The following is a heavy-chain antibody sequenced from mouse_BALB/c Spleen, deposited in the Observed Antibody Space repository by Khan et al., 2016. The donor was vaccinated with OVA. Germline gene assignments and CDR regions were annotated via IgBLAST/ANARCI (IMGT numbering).Heavy chain of an antibody. Sequence: EVELVESGGDLVKPGGSLKLSCAASGFTFSDYGMSWVRQTPEKRLEWVATISSGGSFTYYLDSVKGRFTIFRASAKNTLYLHMSSLRSEDTAMYYCTRTPGYYGSNYFDQWGQGTSLTVSS. CDR1: GFTFSDYG. J-gene: IGHJ2*03. CDR2: ISSGGSFT. V-gene: IGHV5-6*01. CDR3: TRTPGYYGSNYFDQ. D-gene: IGHD1-1*01.